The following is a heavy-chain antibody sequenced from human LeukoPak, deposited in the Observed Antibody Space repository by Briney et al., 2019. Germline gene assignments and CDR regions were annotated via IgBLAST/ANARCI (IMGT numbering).Heavy chain of an antibody. J-gene: IGHJ6*02. CDR1: GFTSSTYE. V-gene: IGHV3-48*03. Sequence: GGSLRLSCAASGFTSSTYEMNWVRQAPGKGLEWVSYISGSGNSIHHADSVKGRFTISRDNAKNSLYLQMNSLRADDTAVYYCARDALDYYYYGMDVWGQGTTVTVSS. CDR3: ARDALDYYYYGMDV. CDR2: ISGSGNSI.